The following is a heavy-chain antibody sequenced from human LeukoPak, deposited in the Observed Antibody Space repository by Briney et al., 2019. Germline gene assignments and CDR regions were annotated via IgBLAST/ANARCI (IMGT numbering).Heavy chain of an antibody. CDR3: VRHSSGWGNFDY. V-gene: IGHV4-39*01. CDR1: SGSISSNYY. J-gene: IGHJ4*02. D-gene: IGHD6-19*01. CDR2: IYHSGTT. Sequence: SETLSLTCSVSSGSISSNYYWAWIRQPPGKGLEWIGSIYHSGTTYYNPSLKSRVTISVDTSKNQFSLKLSSVTAADTAVYYCVRHSSGWGNFDYWGQGTLVTASS.